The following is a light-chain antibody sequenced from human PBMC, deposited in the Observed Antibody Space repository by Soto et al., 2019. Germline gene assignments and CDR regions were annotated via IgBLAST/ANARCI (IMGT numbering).Light chain of an antibody. CDR1: QSISNW. J-gene: IGKJ1*01. CDR3: QQYNSYS. V-gene: IGKV1-5*02. Sequence: DIQMTQSPSTLSASVGDRATLICRASQSISNWLAWYQQKPGTAPKLLIYHASILETAVPSRFSGNGSGTEFTLTISSLQPGDFATYYCQQYNSYSFGQGTKVDIK. CDR2: HAS.